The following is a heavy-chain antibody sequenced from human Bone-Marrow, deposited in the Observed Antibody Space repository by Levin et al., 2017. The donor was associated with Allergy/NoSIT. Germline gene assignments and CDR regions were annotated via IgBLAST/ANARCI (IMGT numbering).Heavy chain of an antibody. V-gene: IGHV1-24*01. J-gene: IGHJ4*02. CDR2: FDPEDGET. Sequence: GESLKISCKVSGYTLTELSMHWVRQAPGKGLEWVGGFDPEDGETIYAQKFQGRVTMTEDTSTDTAYMELSSLRSEDTAVYYCATDLLDIVATILAYWGQGTLVTVSS. D-gene: IGHD5-12*01. CDR1: GYTLTELS. CDR3: ATDLLDIVATILAY.